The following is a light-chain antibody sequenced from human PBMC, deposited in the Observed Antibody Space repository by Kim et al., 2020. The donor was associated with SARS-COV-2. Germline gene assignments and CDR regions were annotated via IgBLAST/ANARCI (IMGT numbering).Light chain of an antibody. CDR2: MNG. CDR3: SAWDTDLSGWV. Sequence: QTATPPCNGNRNKVGNQGAAWLQQHQGHPPKLLFYMNGKRPSGISERLSASRSGNTASLTITGLQPEDEADYYCSAWDTDLSGWVFGGGTKLTVL. CDR1: RNKVGNQG. J-gene: IGLJ3*02. V-gene: IGLV10-54*01.